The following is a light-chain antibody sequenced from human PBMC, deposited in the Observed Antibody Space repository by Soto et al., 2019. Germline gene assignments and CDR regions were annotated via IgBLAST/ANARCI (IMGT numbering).Light chain of an antibody. V-gene: IGLV2-23*01. J-gene: IGLJ1*01. CDR3: CLYVGGRTYV. CDR1: VGL. Sequence: QSALTQPASVSGSPGQSITISCTGTVGLVSWYQQHPGKVPKLIIYDDTKRPSGVSSRFSGSKSGNTASLTISGLQTGDEADHYCCLYVGGRTYVFGTGTKVTVL. CDR2: DDT.